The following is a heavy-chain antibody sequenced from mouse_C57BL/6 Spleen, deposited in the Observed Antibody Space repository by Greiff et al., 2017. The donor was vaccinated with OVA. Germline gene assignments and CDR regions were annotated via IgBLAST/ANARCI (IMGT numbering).Heavy chain of an antibody. D-gene: IGHD3-2*02. CDR3: ARDSSGCDY. CDR1: GYTFTDYY. J-gene: IGHJ2*01. Sequence: EVQLQQSGPELVKPGASVKISCKASGYTFTDYYMNWVKQSHGKSLEWIGDINPNNGGTSYNQKFKGKATLTVDKSSSTAYMELRSLTSEDSAVYYCARDSSGCDYWGKGTTLTVSS. V-gene: IGHV1-26*01. CDR2: INPNNGGT.